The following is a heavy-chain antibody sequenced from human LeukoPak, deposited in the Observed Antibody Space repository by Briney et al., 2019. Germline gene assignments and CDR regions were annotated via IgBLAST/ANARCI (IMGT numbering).Heavy chain of an antibody. CDR3: ARASGSNYYDSSGYFWYFDL. Sequence: ASVKVSCKASGYTFTSYYMHWVRQAPGQGLEWMGIINPSGGSTSYAQKFQGRVTMTRDTSTSTVYMELSSLRSEDTAVYYCARASGSNYYDSSGYFWYFDLWDRGTLVTVSS. J-gene: IGHJ2*01. CDR1: GYTFTSYY. CDR2: INPSGGST. V-gene: IGHV1-46*01. D-gene: IGHD3-22*01.